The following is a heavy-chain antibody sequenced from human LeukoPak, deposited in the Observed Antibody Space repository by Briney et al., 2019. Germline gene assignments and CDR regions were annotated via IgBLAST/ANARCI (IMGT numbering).Heavy chain of an antibody. V-gene: IGHV4-59*12. CDR3: ARSYSSGWYPS. D-gene: IGHD6-19*01. J-gene: IGHJ4*02. CDR2: IYYSGST. CDR1: GGSISSYY. Sequence: SETLSLTCTVSGGSISSYYWSWIRQPPGKGLEWIGYIYYSGSTNYNPSLKSRVTISVDKSKNQFSLKLSSVTAADTAVYYCARSYSSGWYPSWGQGTLVTVSS.